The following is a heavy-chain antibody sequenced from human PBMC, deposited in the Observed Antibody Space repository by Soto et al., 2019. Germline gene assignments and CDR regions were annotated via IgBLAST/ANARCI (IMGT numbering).Heavy chain of an antibody. CDR1: GFTLYSHA. V-gene: IGHV3-23*01. CDR2: LTVGAVDT. Sequence: EVQLLESGGGLVQSGGSLRLSCVGSGFTLYSHAMSWVRQAPGKGLEWVAGLTVGAVDTSYADSVQGRFTISRDNAKNSLYLRMDSLRAEDTAVYYCARGDGTGLYNSGWSPRYWGQGTLVTVSS. CDR3: ARGDGTGLYNSGWSPRY. J-gene: IGHJ4*02. D-gene: IGHD6-19*01.